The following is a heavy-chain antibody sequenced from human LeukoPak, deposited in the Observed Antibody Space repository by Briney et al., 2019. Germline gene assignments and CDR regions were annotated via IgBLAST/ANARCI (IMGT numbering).Heavy chain of an antibody. Sequence: SETLSLTCTVSGGSISSNTYYWGWIRQPPGKGLEWIGYIYYSGSTNYNPSLKSRVTISVDTSKNQFSLKLSSVTAADTAVYYCARASPKFGVVRDYMDVWGKGTTVTVSS. CDR2: IYYSGST. J-gene: IGHJ6*03. V-gene: IGHV4-61*05. D-gene: IGHD3-3*01. CDR3: ARASPKFGVVRDYMDV. CDR1: GGSISSNTYY.